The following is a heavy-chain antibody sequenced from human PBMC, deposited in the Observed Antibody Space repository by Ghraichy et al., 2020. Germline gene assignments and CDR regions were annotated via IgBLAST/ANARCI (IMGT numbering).Heavy chain of an antibody. CDR3: ARGTWFGELLPFFDS. Sequence: SETLSLTCSVSGASISSGDYYWNWIRQLPGKGLEWIGYIFYSGSTYYNPSLKSLVTMSIDASKNQFFLKLSSVTAADMALYYCARGTWFGELLPFFDSWGQGTLITVSS. CDR2: IFYSGST. J-gene: IGHJ4*02. V-gene: IGHV4-31*01. CDR1: GASISSGDYY. D-gene: IGHD3-10*01.